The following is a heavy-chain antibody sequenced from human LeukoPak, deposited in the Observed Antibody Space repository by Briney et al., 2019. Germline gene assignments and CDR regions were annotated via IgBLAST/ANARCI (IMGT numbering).Heavy chain of an antibody. Sequence: GASVKVSCKASGYTFTSYAMHWVRQAPGQRLEWMGWIKPNSGGANYAQKFLGRVTMTRDTSINTAYMELSPLTSDDTAVYYCAGGPLYCPNTDCYSNWFDPWGQGTLVTVSS. D-gene: IGHD2-21*02. V-gene: IGHV1-2*02. CDR3: AGGPLYCPNTDCYSNWFDP. CDR1: GYTFTSYA. CDR2: IKPNSGGA. J-gene: IGHJ5*02.